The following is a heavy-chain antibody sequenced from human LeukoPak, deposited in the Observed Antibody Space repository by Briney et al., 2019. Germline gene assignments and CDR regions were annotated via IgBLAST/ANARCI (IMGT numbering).Heavy chain of an antibody. D-gene: IGHD5-18*01. CDR2: ISGNGRGT. CDR3: ANDANYLRSNGYLSPIDS. CDR1: GFTFSRNA. V-gene: IGHV3-23*01. J-gene: IGHJ4*02. Sequence: GGALRLTCAASGFTFSRNAMDWVQQAPGKGPEWVASISGNGRGTYYVDSVKGRFNISRDNSRNTLYLQMNSLRIEDTAIHYCANDANYLRSNGYLSPIDSWGQGTLVTVSS.